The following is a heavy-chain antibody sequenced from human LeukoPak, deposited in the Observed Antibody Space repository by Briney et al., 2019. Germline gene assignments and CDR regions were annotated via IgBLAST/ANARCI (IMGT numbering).Heavy chain of an antibody. Sequence: PGESLKISCKGSGYRFTSYWIGWVRQMPGKGLEWMAIIYPDDSNSRYSPSFQGQVTISADKSISTAYLQWSSLKASDSAMYYCARYWRGWYSIDYWGQGTLVTVSS. CDR1: GYRFTSYW. J-gene: IGHJ4*02. CDR3: ARYWRGWYSIDY. V-gene: IGHV5-51*01. D-gene: IGHD6-19*01. CDR2: IYPDDSNS.